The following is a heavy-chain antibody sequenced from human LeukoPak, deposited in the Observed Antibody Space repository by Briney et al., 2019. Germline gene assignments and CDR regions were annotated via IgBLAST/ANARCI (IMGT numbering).Heavy chain of an antibody. CDR3: ARSSGWYGWFDP. CDR1: GFTFSSYA. D-gene: IGHD6-19*01. CDR2: ISGSGGST. J-gene: IGHJ5*02. Sequence: PGGSLRLSCAASGFTFSSYAMSWVRQAPGKGLEWVSAISGSGGSTYYADSVKGRSTISRDNSKNTLYLQMNSLRAEDTAVYYCARSSGWYGWFDPWGQGTLVTVSS. V-gene: IGHV3-23*01.